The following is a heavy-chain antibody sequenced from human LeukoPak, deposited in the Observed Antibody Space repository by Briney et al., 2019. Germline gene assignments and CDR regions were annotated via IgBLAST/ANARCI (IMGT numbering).Heavy chain of an antibody. J-gene: IGHJ4*02. CDR1: GGSFSGYY. CDR3: ARGIAAAGTFDY. Sequence: PSETLSLTCAVYGGSFSGYYWGWFRQPPGKGLDWIANVYYSGSTYHTPSLKSRVTISVDTSKNQFSLKLSSVTAADTAVYYCARGIAAAGTFDYWGQGTLVTVSS. CDR2: VYYSGST. V-gene: IGHV4-34*01. D-gene: IGHD6-13*01.